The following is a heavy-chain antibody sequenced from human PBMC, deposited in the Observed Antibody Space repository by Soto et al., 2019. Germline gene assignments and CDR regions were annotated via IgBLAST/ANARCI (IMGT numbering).Heavy chain of an antibody. V-gene: IGHV6-1*01. Sequence: SQTLSLTFAISGDSVSSNTASWNCISQSPSRGLEWLGRTYFRSKWYNDYAVSVKSRIIINPDTSNNQFSLQLNSVTPEDTAVYFCAKGDNLGPKTGYAFDPWGQGIMVTVPQ. J-gene: IGHJ5*02. CDR3: AKGDNLGPKTGYAFDP. CDR1: GDSVSSNTAS. D-gene: IGHD5-12*01. CDR2: TYFRSKWYN.